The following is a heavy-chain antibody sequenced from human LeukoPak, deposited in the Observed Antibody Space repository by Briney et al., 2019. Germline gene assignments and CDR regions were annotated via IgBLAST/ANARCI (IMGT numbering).Heavy chain of an antibody. CDR3: ARGRGIAAAIDY. V-gene: IGHV4-34*01. J-gene: IGHJ4*02. CDR2: VNDSGST. D-gene: IGHD6-13*01. Sequence: SETLSLTCVVYGGSFSVYYWSWTRQPPGKGLEWIGEVNDSGSTNYNPSLKSRVTLSVDTSKNQFSLKLSSVTAADTAVYYCARGRGIAAAIDYWGQGTLVTVSS. CDR1: GGSFSVYY.